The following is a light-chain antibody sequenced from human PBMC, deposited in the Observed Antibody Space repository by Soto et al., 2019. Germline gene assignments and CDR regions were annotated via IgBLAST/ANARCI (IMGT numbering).Light chain of an antibody. CDR2: EVN. V-gene: IGLV2-8*01. CDR3: SSYAGSSNV. J-gene: IGLJ1*01. Sequence: QSALTQPPSASGSPGQSVAISCTGTSSDVGGYNYVSWYQQHPDKAPKLMIYEVNKRPSGVPDRFSGSKSGNTASLTVSGLQAEDEADYYCSSYAGSSNVFGTATKVTVL. CDR1: SSDVGGYNY.